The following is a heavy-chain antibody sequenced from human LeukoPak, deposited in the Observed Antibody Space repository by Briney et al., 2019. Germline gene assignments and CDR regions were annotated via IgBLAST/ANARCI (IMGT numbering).Heavy chain of an antibody. CDR1: GGSFSGYY. CDR2: INHSGST. J-gene: IGHJ4*02. D-gene: IGHD4-23*01. V-gene: IGHV4-34*01. Sequence: SETLSLTCVVYGGSFSGYYWSWIRQPPGKGLEWIGEINHSGSTNYNPSLKSRVTISVDTSKNQFSLKLSSVTAADTAVYYCARWTGGGFDYWGQGTLVTVSS. CDR3: ARWTGGGFDY.